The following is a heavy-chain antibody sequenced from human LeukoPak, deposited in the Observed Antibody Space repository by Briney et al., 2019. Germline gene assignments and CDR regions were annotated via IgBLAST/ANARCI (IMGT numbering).Heavy chain of an antibody. CDR2: INAYNGKT. D-gene: IGHD3-3*01. V-gene: IGHV1-18*01. CDR3: ARDRSVNDY. Sequence: ASVKVSCKASGYTFTTYGMSWVRQAPGQGLEWMGWINAYNGKTNYVQKLQDRVSMTIDTSTSTAYMELRSLRSDDTAMYYCARDRSVNDYWGQGTLVTVSS. CDR1: GYTFTTYG. J-gene: IGHJ4*02.